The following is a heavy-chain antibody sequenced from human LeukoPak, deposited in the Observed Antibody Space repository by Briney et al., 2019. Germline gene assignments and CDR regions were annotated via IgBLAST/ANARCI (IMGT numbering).Heavy chain of an antibody. CDR1: GGSFSGYY. J-gene: IGHJ1*01. CDR2: INHSGST. D-gene: IGHD6-13*01. CDR3: ARASPRWAAADVYFQH. V-gene: IGHV4-34*01. Sequence: SETLSLTCAVYGGSFSGYYWSWIRQPPGKGLEWIGEINHSGSTNYNPSLKGRVTISVDTSKNQFSLKLSSVTAADTAVYYCARASPRWAAADVYFQHWGQGTLVTVSS.